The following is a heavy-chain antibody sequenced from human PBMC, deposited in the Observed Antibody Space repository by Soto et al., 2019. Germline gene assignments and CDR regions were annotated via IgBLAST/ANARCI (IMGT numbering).Heavy chain of an antibody. D-gene: IGHD5-18*01. CDR2: IYNSGST. CDR3: ARARGYSYGYWFDP. CDR1: GGSISSGGYY. Sequence: SETLSLTCTVSGGSISSGGYYWSWIRQHPGKGLEWIGYIYNSGSTYYNQYLKNRVTISVDTSKNQFSLKLSSVTAADTAVYYCARARGYSYGYWFDPWGQGTLVTVS. V-gene: IGHV4-31*03. J-gene: IGHJ5*02.